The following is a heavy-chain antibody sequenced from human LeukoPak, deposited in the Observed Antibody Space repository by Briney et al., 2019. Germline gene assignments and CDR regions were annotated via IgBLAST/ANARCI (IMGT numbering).Heavy chain of an antibody. CDR1: GGSFSGYY. V-gene: IGHV4-34*01. J-gene: IGHJ5*02. CDR3: ARGPWGSSSP. D-gene: IGHD6-6*01. Sequence: KPSETLSLTCAVYGGSFSGYYWSWIRQPPGKGLEWIGEINHSGSTNYNPSLKSRVTISVDTSKNQFSLKLSSVTAADTAVYYCARGPWGSSSPWGQGTLVTVSS. CDR2: INHSGST.